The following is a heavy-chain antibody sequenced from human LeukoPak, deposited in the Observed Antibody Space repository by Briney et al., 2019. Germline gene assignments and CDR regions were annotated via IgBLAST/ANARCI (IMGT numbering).Heavy chain of an antibody. CDR3: ARHSAAPPHYFDY. CDR1: GGSISPYH. Sequence: SETLSLTCTVSGGSISPYHWTWIRQPPGKQLEWMAFISYSGSAHYNPSLTSRVTISVDTSKNQLSLKLTSVTAADTAVYYCARHSAAPPHYFDYWGQGTLVTVSS. J-gene: IGHJ4*02. CDR2: ISYSGSA. D-gene: IGHD1-26*01. V-gene: IGHV4-59*08.